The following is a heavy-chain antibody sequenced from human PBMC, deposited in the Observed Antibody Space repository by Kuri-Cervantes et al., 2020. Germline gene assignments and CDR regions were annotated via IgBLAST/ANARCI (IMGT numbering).Heavy chain of an antibody. CDR1: GFTFSSYG. Sequence: GESLKISCAASGFTFSSYGMHWVRQAPGKGLEWVAVIWYDGSNKYYADSVKGRFTISRDNSKNTLYLQMNSLRAEDTAVYYCAREDEGVSITIFSPGPGAFDIWGQGTMVTV. J-gene: IGHJ3*02. CDR2: IWYDGSNK. CDR3: AREDEGVSITIFSPGPGAFDI. D-gene: IGHD3-9*01. V-gene: IGHV3-33*01.